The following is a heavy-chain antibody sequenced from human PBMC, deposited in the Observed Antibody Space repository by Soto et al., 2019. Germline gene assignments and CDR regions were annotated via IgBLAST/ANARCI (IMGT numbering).Heavy chain of an antibody. V-gene: IGHV4-31*03. D-gene: IGHD3-22*01. CDR1: GGSISSGGYY. CDR2: IYYSGST. J-gene: IGHJ3*02. CDR3: ASCPSSGYYDNAFDI. Sequence: SETLSLTCTVSGGSISSGGYYWSWIRQHPGKGLEWIGYIYYSGSTYYNPSLKSRVTISVDTSKNQFSLKLSSVTAADTAVYYCASCPSSGYYDNAFDIWGQGTMVTVSS.